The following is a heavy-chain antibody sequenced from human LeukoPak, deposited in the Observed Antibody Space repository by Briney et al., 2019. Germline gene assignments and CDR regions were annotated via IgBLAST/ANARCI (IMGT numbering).Heavy chain of an antibody. J-gene: IGHJ4*02. CDR2: ISYDGSKK. Sequence: GGSLRLSCAASGFTFSTYAMHWVRQALGKGLEWVAVISYDGSKKYYADSVKGRFTISRDNSKNTLYLQMNSLRADDTAVYYCARELLGAFDYWGQGTLVTVSS. CDR3: ARELLGAFDY. V-gene: IGHV3-30-3*01. CDR1: GFTFSTYA. D-gene: IGHD7-27*01.